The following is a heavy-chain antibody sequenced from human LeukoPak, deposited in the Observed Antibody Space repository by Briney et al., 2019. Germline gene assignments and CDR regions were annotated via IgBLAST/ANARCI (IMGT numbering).Heavy chain of an antibody. J-gene: IGHJ6*03. Sequence: GGSLRLSCAASGFTFSTYSMNWVRQAPGKGLEWVSYISSSSSTIYYADSVKGRFTISRDNAKNSLYLQMNSLRAEDTAVYYCARARRDGYNYGYYYYYYMDVWGKGTTVTVSS. D-gene: IGHD5-24*01. V-gene: IGHV3-48*01. CDR2: ISSSSSTI. CDR1: GFTFSTYS. CDR3: ARARRDGYNYGYYYYYYMDV.